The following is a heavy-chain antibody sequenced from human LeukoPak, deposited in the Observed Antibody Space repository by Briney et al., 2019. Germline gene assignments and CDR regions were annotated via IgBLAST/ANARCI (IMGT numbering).Heavy chain of an antibody. D-gene: IGHD2-2*01. Sequence: GGSLRLSCAASGFTFSSYAMSWVRQAPGKGLEWVPAISGSGGSTYYADSVKGRFTISRDNSKNTLYLQMNSLRAEDTAVYYCAKLTYCSSTTCYGGFDCWGQGTLVTVSS. CDR1: GFTFSSYA. CDR3: AKLTYCSSTTCYGGFDC. CDR2: ISGSGGST. J-gene: IGHJ4*02. V-gene: IGHV3-23*01.